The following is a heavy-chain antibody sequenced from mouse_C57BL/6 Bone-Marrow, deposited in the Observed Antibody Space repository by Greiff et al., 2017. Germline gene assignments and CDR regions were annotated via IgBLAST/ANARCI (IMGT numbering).Heavy chain of an antibody. V-gene: IGHV14-4*01. J-gene: IGHJ2*01. CDR3: TQIYYGNSAFDY. D-gene: IGHD2-1*01. CDR2: IDPENGDT. Sequence: EVQLQQSGAELVRPGASVTLSCTASGFNIKDDYMHWVKQRPEQGLEWIGWIDPENGDTEYASKFQGKATITADTSSNTAYLQLNSLTSEDTAVYYCTQIYYGNSAFDYWGKGTTLTVSS. CDR1: GFNIKDDY.